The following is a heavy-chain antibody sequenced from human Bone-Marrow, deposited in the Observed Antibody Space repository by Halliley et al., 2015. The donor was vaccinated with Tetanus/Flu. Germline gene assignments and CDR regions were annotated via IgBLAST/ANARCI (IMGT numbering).Heavy chain of an antibody. Sequence: WIGYIYYSGNTYYNPSLESRVTISLDTSQKQFSLKLTSVPAADTAMYYCARAPYSSSSLDYFDYWGQGTLVTVSS. D-gene: IGHD6-6*01. J-gene: IGHJ4*02. V-gene: IGHV4-31*02. CDR3: ARAPYSSSSLDYFDY. CDR2: IYYSGNT.